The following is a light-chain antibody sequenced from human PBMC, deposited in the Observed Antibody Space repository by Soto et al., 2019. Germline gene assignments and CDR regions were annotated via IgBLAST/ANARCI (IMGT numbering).Light chain of an antibody. CDR3: CSYAGSSTFVV. CDR2: EGS. CDR1: SSDVGSYNL. Sequence: QSVLTQPASVSGSPGQSITISCTGTSSDVGSYNLVSWYQQHPGKAPKLMIYEGSKRPSGVSNRFSGSKSGNTASLTISGLQAEDEADYYCCSYAGSSTFVVFGGGTSSPS. V-gene: IGLV2-23*03. J-gene: IGLJ2*01.